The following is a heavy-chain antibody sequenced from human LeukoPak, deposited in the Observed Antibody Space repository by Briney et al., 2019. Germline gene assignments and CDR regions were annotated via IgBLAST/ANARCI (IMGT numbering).Heavy chain of an antibody. Sequence: PGRSLRLSCAASGFTFSSYAMHWLRQAPGKGLEWVAVISYDGSNKYYADSVKGRFTISRDNSKNTLYLQMNSQSAEDTAVYYCARDTIMELLRPYYYFYYGMDVWGQGTTVTVSS. D-gene: IGHD1-26*01. CDR2: ISYDGSNK. V-gene: IGHV3-30-3*01. CDR1: GFTFSSYA. J-gene: IGHJ6*02. CDR3: ARDTIMELLRPYYYFYYGMDV.